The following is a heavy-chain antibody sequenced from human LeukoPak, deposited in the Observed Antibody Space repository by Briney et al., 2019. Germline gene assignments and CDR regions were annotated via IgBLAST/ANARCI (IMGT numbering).Heavy chain of an antibody. Sequence: GGSLRLSCAASGFTVSSTYMNWVRQAPGKGLEWVSVIYSGGSPFYADSVKGRFIISRDSSKNTVYLQMNSLRPEDTAVYHCARGGPFTGTISTPRASDYWGQGILVTVSS. V-gene: IGHV3-66*01. CDR3: ARGGPFTGTISTPRASDY. CDR2: IYSGGSP. J-gene: IGHJ4*02. CDR1: GFTVSSTY. D-gene: IGHD1-7*01.